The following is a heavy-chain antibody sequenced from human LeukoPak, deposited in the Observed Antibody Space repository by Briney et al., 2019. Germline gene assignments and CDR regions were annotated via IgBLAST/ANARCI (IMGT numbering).Heavy chain of an antibody. J-gene: IGHJ3*02. CDR1: GGSISSYY. CDR3: ARVAPNWGAHDAFDI. V-gene: IGHV4-59*01. D-gene: IGHD7-27*01. CDR2: IYYSGST. Sequence: PSETLSLXCTVSGGSISSYYWSWIRQPPGKGLEWIGYIYYSGSTNYNPSLKSRVTISVDTSKNQFSLKLSSVTAADTAVYYCARVAPNWGAHDAFDIWGQGTMVTVSS.